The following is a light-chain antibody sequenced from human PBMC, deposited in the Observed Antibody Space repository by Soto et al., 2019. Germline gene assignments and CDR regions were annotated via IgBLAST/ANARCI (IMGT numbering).Light chain of an antibody. Sequence: DIQLTQSPSFLSASVGDRVTITCRASQGISSYLAWYQQTPGKAPTLLIYAASTLQSGVPSRFSGSGSGTEFTITISSLQPEDFATYYCQQLNSYPLTFGGGTKVEIK. J-gene: IGKJ4*01. V-gene: IGKV1-9*01. CDR2: AAS. CDR1: QGISSY. CDR3: QQLNSYPLT.